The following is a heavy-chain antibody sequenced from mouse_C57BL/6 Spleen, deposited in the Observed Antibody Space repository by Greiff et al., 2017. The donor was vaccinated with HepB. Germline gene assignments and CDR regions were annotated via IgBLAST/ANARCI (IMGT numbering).Heavy chain of an antibody. D-gene: IGHD2-4*01. Sequence: EVQLVESGEGLVKPGGSLKLSCAASGFTFSSYAMSWVRQTPEKRLEWVAYISSGGDYIYYADTVKGRFTISRDNARNTLYLQMSSLKSEDTAMYYCTREGEIYYDYDWFAYWGQGTLVTVSA. CDR1: GFTFSSYA. J-gene: IGHJ3*01. V-gene: IGHV5-9-1*02. CDR3: TREGEIYYDYDWFAY. CDR2: ISSGGDYI.